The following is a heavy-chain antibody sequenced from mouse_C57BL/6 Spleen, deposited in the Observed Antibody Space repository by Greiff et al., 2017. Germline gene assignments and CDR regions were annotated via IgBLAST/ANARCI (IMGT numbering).Heavy chain of an antibody. CDR2: IWRGGST. CDR3: AKTGLTGTDYYAMDY. V-gene: IGHV2-5*01. D-gene: IGHD4-1*01. Sequence: QVQLQQSGPGLVQPSQSLSITCTVSGFSLTSYGVHWVRQSPGKGLEWLGVIWRGGSTDYNAAFMSRLSITKDNSKSQVFFKMNSLQADDPAIYYCAKTGLTGTDYYAMDYWGQGTSVTVSS. CDR1: GFSLTSYG. J-gene: IGHJ4*01.